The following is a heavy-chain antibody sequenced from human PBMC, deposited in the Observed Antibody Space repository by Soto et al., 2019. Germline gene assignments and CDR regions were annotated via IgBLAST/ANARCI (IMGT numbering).Heavy chain of an antibody. J-gene: IGHJ4*02. CDR3: AHRWPTHLAFDS. CDR2: IDCGDNK. CDR1: GFPLSTSGVA. V-gene: IGHV2-5*02. Sequence: QITLKESGPTLVKPTQTLTLTCTFSGFPLSTSGVAVGWVRQPPGKTLEWLALIDCGDNKRYRSSLQSRLIITKDTSKNQVVLTMTNMDPVDTGTYYCAHRWPTHLAFDSWGQGTLVSVSS.